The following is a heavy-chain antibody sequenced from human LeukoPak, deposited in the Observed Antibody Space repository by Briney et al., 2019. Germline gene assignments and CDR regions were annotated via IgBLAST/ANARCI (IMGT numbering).Heavy chain of an antibody. CDR2: ISPHNGVT. CDR3: VRSRGSGSYSTYYGMDV. Sequence: ASVKVSCKASGYTFTDYSDYYIHWVRQAPGQGLEWMGWISPHNGVTNYAQKLQGRVTMTRDTSISTAYMDLSSLKSDDTAVYYCVRSRGSGSYSTYYGMDVWGQGTTVTVSS. CDR1: GYTFTDYSDYY. J-gene: IGHJ6*02. V-gene: IGHV1-2*02. D-gene: IGHD3-10*01.